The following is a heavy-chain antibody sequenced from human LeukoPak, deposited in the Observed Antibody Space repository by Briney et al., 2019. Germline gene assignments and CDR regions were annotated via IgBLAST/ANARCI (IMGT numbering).Heavy chain of an antibody. CDR1: GGTFSSYA. CDR2: IIPIFGTA. V-gene: IGHV1-69*01. J-gene: IGHJ4*02. CDR3: VGGYHDSSDFDH. Sequence: GASVKVSCKASGGTFSSYAISWVRQAPGQGLEWMGGIIPIFGTANYAQKFQGRVTITADESTSTAYMELSSLRSEDTAVYYCVGGYHDSSDFDHWGQGTLVTVSS. D-gene: IGHD3-22*01.